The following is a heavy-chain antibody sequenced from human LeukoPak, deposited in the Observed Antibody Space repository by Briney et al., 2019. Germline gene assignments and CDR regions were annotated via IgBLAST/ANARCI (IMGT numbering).Heavy chain of an antibody. Sequence: PSETLSLTCTVAGGSISSYYWSWIRQPPGKGLEWIGSIYYSGSINYNPSLKSRVTISVDTSKNQFSLKLSSVTAADTAVYYCARGYYFDYWGQGTLVTVSS. CDR2: IYYSGSI. CDR3: ARGYYFDY. CDR1: GGSISSYY. J-gene: IGHJ4*02. V-gene: IGHV4-59*01.